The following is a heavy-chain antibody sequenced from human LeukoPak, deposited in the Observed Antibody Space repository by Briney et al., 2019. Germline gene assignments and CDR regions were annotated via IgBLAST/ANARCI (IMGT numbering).Heavy chain of an antibody. CDR2: INPSSGDT. Sequence: ASVKVSCKASGYTFIGYYIHWVRQAPGQGLEWMGWINPSSGDTNYAQKFQGRATMTRDTSISTAYMELSRLRSDDTAVYYCAREKLAYTSYYYAMDVWGQGTTVTVSS. D-gene: IGHD1-1*01. CDR3: AREKLAYTSYYYAMDV. V-gene: IGHV1-2*02. CDR1: GYTFIGYY. J-gene: IGHJ6*02.